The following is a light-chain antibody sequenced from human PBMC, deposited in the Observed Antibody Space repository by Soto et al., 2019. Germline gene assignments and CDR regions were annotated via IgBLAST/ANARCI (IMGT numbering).Light chain of an antibody. CDR1: QSVSSSY. CDR3: QQYGSSPLT. J-gene: IGKJ4*01. CDR2: GAS. Sequence: EIVLTQSPGTLSMSPGERATLSCRASQSVSSSYVAWYQQKPGQAPRVLIYGASSRAPGIPDRFSRSGSGTDFTLAISRLEPEDFAVYYCQQYGSSPLTFGGGTRVEIK. V-gene: IGKV3-20*01.